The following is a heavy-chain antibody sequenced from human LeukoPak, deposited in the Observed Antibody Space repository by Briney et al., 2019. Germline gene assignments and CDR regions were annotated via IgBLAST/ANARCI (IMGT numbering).Heavy chain of an antibody. J-gene: IGHJ4*02. Sequence: PGGSLRFSCAASGFTFSTYEMHWVRQAPGKGLEWVSDISSSGSTMYYADSVKGRFTTSRDNAKNLLYLQMHSLRAEDTAVYYCSLLAVASPQDYWGQGTLVTVSS. CDR1: GFTFSTYE. CDR3: SLLAVASPQDY. D-gene: IGHD6-19*01. CDR2: ISSSGSTM. V-gene: IGHV3-48*03.